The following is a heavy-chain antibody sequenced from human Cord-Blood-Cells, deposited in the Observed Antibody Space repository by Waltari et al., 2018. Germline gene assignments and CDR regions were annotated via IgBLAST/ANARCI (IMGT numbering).Heavy chain of an antibody. CDR3: ARARPRLTDY. V-gene: IGHV4-34*01. D-gene: IGHD7-27*01. CDR2: INHSGST. J-gene: IGHJ4*02. CDR1: GGSFSGYY. Sequence: QVQLQQWGAGLLKPSETLSLTCAVYGGSFSGYYWSWIRQPPGKGLEWIGEINHSGSTNYNPSLKSRVTISVDTSKNQFSLKLSSVTAADTAVYYCARARPRLTDYWGQGTLVTVSS.